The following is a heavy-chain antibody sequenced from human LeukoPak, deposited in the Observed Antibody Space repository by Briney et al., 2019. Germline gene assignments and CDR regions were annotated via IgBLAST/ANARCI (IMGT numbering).Heavy chain of an antibody. V-gene: IGHV3-30*02. CDR1: GFTFSSYG. J-gene: IGHJ4*02. D-gene: IGHD3-3*01. Sequence: PGGSLRLSCAASGFTFSSYGMHWVRQAPGKRLEWVAFIRYDGSNKYYADSAKGRFTISRDNSKNTLYLQMNSLRAEDTAVYYCAKEYYDFWSGYPHDYWGQGTLVTVSS. CDR2: IRYDGSNK. CDR3: AKEYYDFWSGYPHDY.